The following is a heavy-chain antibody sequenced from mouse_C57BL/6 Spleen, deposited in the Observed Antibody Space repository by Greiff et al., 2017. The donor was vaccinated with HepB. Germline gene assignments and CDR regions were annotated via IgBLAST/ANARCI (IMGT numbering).Heavy chain of an antibody. CDR3: ARSGYSNYVGAMDY. J-gene: IGHJ4*01. CDR1: GYSFTGYY. CDR2: INPSTGGT. Sequence: VQLQQSGPELVKPGASVKISCKASGYSFTGYYMNWVKQSPEKSLEWIGEINPSTGGTTYNQKFKAKATLTVDKSSSTAYMQLKSLTSEDSAVYYCARSGYSNYVGAMDYWGQGTSVTVSS. V-gene: IGHV1-42*01. D-gene: IGHD2-5*01.